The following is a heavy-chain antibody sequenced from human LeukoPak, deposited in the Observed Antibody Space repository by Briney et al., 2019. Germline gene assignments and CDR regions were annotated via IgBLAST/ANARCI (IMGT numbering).Heavy chain of an antibody. J-gene: IGHJ4*02. V-gene: IGHV3-23*01. CDR2: ISGSGGST. Sequence: AGGSLRLSCAASGFTFSSYAMSWVRQAPGKGLEWVSDISGSGGSTYYADSVKGRFTISRDNSKNTLYLQMNSLRAEDTAVYYCAKDREYSGSYPAFDYWGQGTLVTASS. D-gene: IGHD1-26*01. CDR1: GFTFSSYA. CDR3: AKDREYSGSYPAFDY.